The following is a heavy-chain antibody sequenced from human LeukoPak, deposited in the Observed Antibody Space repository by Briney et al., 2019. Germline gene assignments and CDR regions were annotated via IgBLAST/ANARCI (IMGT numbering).Heavy chain of an antibody. CDR2: IIPILGIA. J-gene: IGHJ4*02. V-gene: IGHV1-69*04. CDR1: GGTFSSYA. Sequence: ASVKVSCKASGGTFSSYAISWVRQAPGQGLEWMGRIIPILGIANYAQKFQGRVTITADRSTSTAYMELSSLRSEDTAVYYCARDPGLPSTTEFDYWGQGTLVTVSS. D-gene: IGHD1-1*01. CDR3: ARDPGLPSTTEFDY.